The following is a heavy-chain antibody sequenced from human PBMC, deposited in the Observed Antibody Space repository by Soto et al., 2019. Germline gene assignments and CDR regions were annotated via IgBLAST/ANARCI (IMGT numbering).Heavy chain of an antibody. D-gene: IGHD6-6*01. V-gene: IGHV4-34*01. J-gene: IGHJ4*02. CDR2: ISQSGNT. Sequence: SGTLSLTCSLYSGSFSGYYWSWIRQPPGKGLEWIGEISQSGNTNYSPSLKSRVSISIDTSKKQFSLNLASVSAADTAVYYCARAPKVSGSSQTRPDFWGQGTLVTVSS. CDR3: ARAPKVSGSSQTRPDF. CDR1: SGSFSGYY.